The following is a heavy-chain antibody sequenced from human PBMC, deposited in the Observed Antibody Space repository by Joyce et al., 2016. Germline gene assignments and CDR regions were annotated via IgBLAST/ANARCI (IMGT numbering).Heavy chain of an antibody. D-gene: IGHD6-19*01. CDR2: ILYSGST. Sequence: QLQLQESGPGLVKPSETLSLTCTVSGDSISSSSYYWGWIRQPPGKGLEWIGNILYSGSTSANPSLKSRVSISVDTSKKQFSLKLSSVTAADTALYYCARGLAVGSSSFDYWGQGTLVTVSS. CDR3: ARGLAVGSSSFDY. J-gene: IGHJ4*02. V-gene: IGHV4-39*01. CDR1: GDSISSSSYY.